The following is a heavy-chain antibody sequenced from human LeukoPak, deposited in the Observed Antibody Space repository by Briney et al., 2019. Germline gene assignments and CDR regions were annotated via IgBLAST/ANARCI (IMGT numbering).Heavy chain of an antibody. CDR2: ISGSGGST. Sequence: XTFXXXAINWVRQAPGKGLEWVSAISGSGGSTYYADSVKGRFTISRDNSKNTLYLQMNSLRAEDTAVYYCTRRTYDSSGYDYWGQGTLVTVSS. J-gene: IGHJ4*02. D-gene: IGHD3-22*01. V-gene: IGHV3-23*01. CDR1: XTFXXXA. CDR3: TRRTYDSSGYDY.